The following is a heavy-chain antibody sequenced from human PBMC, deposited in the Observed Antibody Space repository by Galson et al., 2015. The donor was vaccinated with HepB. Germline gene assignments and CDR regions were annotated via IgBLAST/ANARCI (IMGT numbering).Heavy chain of an antibody. CDR1: GYTFTMYA. D-gene: IGHD6-13*01. J-gene: IGHJ4*02. V-gene: IGHV1-3*01. CDR3: ARSGRFGIAAADHGRY. Sequence: SVKVSCKASGYTFTMYAMHWVRQAPGQRPEWTGWINVGNGNTKYSQKFQGRVTITRDTSASTAYMELGSLKSEDTAVYYCARSGRFGIAAADHGRYWGQGTLVTVSS. CDR2: INVGNGNT.